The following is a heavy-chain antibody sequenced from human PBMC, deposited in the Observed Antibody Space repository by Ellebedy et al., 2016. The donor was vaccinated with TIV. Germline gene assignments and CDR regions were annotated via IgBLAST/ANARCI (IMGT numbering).Heavy chain of an antibody. CDR2: IYYSGST. V-gene: IGHV4-39*01. J-gene: IGHJ4*02. D-gene: IGHD2-21*02. Sequence: SETLSLXCTVSGGSISSSSYYWGWIRQPPGKGLEWIESIYYSGSTYYNPSLKSRVTISVDTSKNQFSLKLSSVTAADTAVYYCASRVGGDPFDYWGQGALVTVSS. CDR3: ASRVGGDPFDY. CDR1: GGSISSSSYY.